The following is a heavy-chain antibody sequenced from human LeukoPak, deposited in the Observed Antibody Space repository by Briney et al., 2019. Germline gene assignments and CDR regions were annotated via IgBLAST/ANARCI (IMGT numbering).Heavy chain of an antibody. CDR3: TRDRTRLRLGELSLYSVY. D-gene: IGHD3-16*01. V-gene: IGHV3-53*01. CDR1: GFTVSSNY. J-gene: IGHJ4*02. Sequence: GGSLRLSCAASGFTVSSNYMSWVRQAPGKGLEWVSVIYSGGSTYYADSVKGRFTISRDNSKNTLYLQMNSLRAEDTAVYYCTRDRTRLRLGELSLYSVYWGQGTLVTVSS. CDR2: IYSGGST.